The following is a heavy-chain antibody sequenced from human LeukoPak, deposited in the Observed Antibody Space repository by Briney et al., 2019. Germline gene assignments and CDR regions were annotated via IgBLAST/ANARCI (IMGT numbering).Heavy chain of an antibody. CDR2: IKSDGSST. CDR3: ARGSYYYDSSGYSPGAY. Sequence: PGGSLRLSCAASGFTFSSYWMHCVRQAPGKGLVWVSRIKSDGSSTSYADSVKGRFTISRDNAKNTLYLQMNSLRAEDTAVYYYARGSYYYDSSGYSPGAYWGQGTLVTVSS. D-gene: IGHD3-22*01. CDR1: GFTFSSYW. V-gene: IGHV3-74*01. J-gene: IGHJ4*02.